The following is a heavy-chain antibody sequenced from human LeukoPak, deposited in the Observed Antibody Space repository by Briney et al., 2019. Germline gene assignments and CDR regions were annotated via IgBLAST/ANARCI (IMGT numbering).Heavy chain of an antibody. J-gene: IGHJ4*02. CDR1: RFTFSSYL. V-gene: IGHV3-74*01. CDR3: ARDRGYSIDY. D-gene: IGHD5-18*01. CDR2: INDDGSST. Sequence: GRSLRLSPAASRFTFSSYLMPRVRRAAGPRLVWIWRINDDGSSTSYADSVKGRLTISRDNAKNTLYVQLNSLRAEDTAVYYWARDRGYSIDYWGQGTLVTVSS.